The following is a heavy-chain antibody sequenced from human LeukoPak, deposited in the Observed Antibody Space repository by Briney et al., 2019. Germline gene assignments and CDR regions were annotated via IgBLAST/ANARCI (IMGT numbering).Heavy chain of an antibody. CDR2: VNTYGTNA. CDR3: AREFSPEDAFDL. CDR1: GFTLTNNW. Sequence: GGSLRLSCTASGFTLTNNWMHWVRQVPGKGLEWVSRVNTYGTNANYADSVRGRFAISRDNAKNTLYLQMDSLRAEDSAIYYCAREFSPEDAFDLWGQGTRVTVSS. V-gene: IGHV3-74*01. J-gene: IGHJ3*01.